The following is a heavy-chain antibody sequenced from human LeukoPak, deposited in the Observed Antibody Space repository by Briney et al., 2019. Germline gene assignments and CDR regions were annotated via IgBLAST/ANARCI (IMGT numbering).Heavy chain of an antibody. V-gene: IGHV4-59*01. CDR1: GGSISSYY. J-gene: IGHJ4*02. CDR3: AREVAARPYYFDY. CDR2: IYYSGST. Sequence: SETLSLTCTVSGGSISSYYWSWIRQPPGKGLEWIGYIYYSGSTNYNPSLKSRVTISVDTSKNQFSLKLSSVTAADTAVYYCAREVAARPYYFDYWGQGTLATVSS. D-gene: IGHD6-6*01.